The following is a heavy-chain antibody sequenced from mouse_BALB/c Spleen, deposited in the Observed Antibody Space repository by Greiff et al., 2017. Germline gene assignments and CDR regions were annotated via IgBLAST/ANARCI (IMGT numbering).Heavy chain of an antibody. D-gene: IGHD3-3*01. CDR2: INPSTGYT. Sequence: VQRVESGAELAKPGASVKMSCKASGYTFTSYWMHWVKQRPGQGLEWIGYINPSTGYTEYNQKFKDKATLTADKSSSTAYMQLSSLTSEDSAVYYCARGGAVTYYFDYWGQGTTLTVSS. CDR3: ARGGAVTYYFDY. J-gene: IGHJ2*01. CDR1: GYTFTSYW. V-gene: IGHV1-7*01.